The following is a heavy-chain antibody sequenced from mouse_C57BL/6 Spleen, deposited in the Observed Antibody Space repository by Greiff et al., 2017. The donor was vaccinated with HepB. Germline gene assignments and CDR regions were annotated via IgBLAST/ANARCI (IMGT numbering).Heavy chain of an antibody. D-gene: IGHD4-1*01. CDR2: IDPNSGGT. Sequence: QRPGRGLEWIGRIDPNSGGTKYNEKFKSKATLTVDKPSSTAYMQLSSLTSEDSAVYYCAPGTWFAYWGQGTLVTVSA. V-gene: IGHV1-72*01. CDR3: APGTWFAY. J-gene: IGHJ3*01.